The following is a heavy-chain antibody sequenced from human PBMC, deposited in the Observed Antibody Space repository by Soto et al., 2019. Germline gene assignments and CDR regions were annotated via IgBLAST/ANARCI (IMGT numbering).Heavy chain of an antibody. CDR1: GFTFSSYG. V-gene: IGHV3-30*18. CDR2: ISYDGSNK. Sequence: GGSLRLSCAASGFTFSSYGMHWVRQAPGKGLEWVAVISYDGSNKYYADSVKGRFTISRDNSKNTLYLQMNSLRAEDTAVYYCAKDQAGAYYYDSSGCYGGSAFDIWGQGTMVTVSS. D-gene: IGHD3-22*01. J-gene: IGHJ3*02. CDR3: AKDQAGAYYYDSSGCYGGSAFDI.